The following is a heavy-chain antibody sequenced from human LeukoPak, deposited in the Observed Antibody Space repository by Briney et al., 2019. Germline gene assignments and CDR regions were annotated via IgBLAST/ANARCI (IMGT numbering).Heavy chain of an antibody. Sequence: ASVKVSCKASGYTFTSYGISWVRQAPGQGLEWMGWISAYNGNTNYAQKLQGRVTMTTDTSTSTAYMELRSLRSDDTAVYYCARDTLIEVVPAAMEGDNWFDPWGQGTLVTVSS. V-gene: IGHV1-18*01. J-gene: IGHJ5*02. D-gene: IGHD2-2*01. CDR1: GYTFTSYG. CDR3: ARDTLIEVVPAAMEGDNWFDP. CDR2: ISAYNGNT.